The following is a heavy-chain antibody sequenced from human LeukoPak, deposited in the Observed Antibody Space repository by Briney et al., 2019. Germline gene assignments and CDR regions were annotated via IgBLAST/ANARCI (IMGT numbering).Heavy chain of an antibody. CDR3: ARGGREAFDI. J-gene: IGHJ3*02. CDR1: GFTFSSYW. V-gene: IGHV3-7*01. CDR2: IIQDGSEK. Sequence: PGGSLRLSCAASGFTFSSYWMTWVRQAPGKGLEWVANIIQDGSEKYYVDSVKGRFTVSRDNAKNSLDLQMNSLRAEDTAVYYCARGGREAFDIWGQGTIVTVST. D-gene: IGHD5-12*01.